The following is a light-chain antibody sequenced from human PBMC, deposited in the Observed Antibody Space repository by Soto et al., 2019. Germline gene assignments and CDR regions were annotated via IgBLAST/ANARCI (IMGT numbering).Light chain of an antibody. J-gene: IGKJ4*01. CDR1: QSVLYSFNNKNY. CDR2: WAS. CDR3: QQSFSTPLT. V-gene: IGKV4-1*01. Sequence: DIAMTQSPDSLVVSLGERATINCKSSQSVLYSFNNKNYLAWYQQKMGQPSKLLIYWASTRESGVPDRFSGSGSGTDFTLTISSLQAEEVAVYYCQQSFSTPLTFGGGTKVEIK.